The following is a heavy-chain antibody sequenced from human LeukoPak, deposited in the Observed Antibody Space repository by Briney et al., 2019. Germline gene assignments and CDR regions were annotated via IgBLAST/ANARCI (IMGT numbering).Heavy chain of an antibody. J-gene: IGHJ3*02. CDR1: GYSFTSYW. CDR3: ARRGRNSGSYLNDAFDI. Sequence: GEALKISCKGSGYSFTSYWIGWVRQMPGKGLEWMGIIYPGDSDTRYSPSFQGQVTISADKSISTAYLQWSSLKASDTAMYYCARRGRNSGSYLNDAFDIWGQGTMVTVSS. CDR2: IYPGDSDT. D-gene: IGHD1-26*01. V-gene: IGHV5-51*01.